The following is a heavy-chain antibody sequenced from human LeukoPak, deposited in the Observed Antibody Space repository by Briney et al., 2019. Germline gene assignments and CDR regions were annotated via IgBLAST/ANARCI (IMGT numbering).Heavy chain of an antibody. V-gene: IGHV3-23*01. J-gene: IGHJ4*02. CDR1: GLTFSSYA. CDR3: AKCRYSYGDLDY. Sequence: GGSLRLSCAASGLTFSSYAMSWVRQAPGKGLEWVSAISGSGGGTYYADSVKGRFTISRDNSKNTLYLQMNSLRAEDTAVYYCAKCRYSYGDLDYWGQGTLVTVSS. CDR2: ISGSGGGT. D-gene: IGHD5-18*01.